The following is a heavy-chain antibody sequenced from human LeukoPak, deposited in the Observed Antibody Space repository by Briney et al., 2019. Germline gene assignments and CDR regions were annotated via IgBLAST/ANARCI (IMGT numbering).Heavy chain of an antibody. J-gene: IGHJ3*02. Sequence: GGSLRLSCVASGFTFGPYTMNWVRQAPGKGLEWISHITSGSDTKYYADSVKGRFTISRDNAKNSLYLQMNSLRAEDMALYYCAKAYSYGPAGAFDIWGQGTMVTVSS. CDR1: GFTFGPYT. CDR2: ITSGSDTK. V-gene: IGHV3-48*04. D-gene: IGHD5-18*01. CDR3: AKAYSYGPAGAFDI.